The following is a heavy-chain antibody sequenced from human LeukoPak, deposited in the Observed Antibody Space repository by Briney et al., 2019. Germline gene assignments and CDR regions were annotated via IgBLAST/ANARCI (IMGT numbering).Heavy chain of an antibody. CDR1: GFTFSDYA. V-gene: IGHV3-23*01. Sequence: GGSLRLSCGASGFTFSDYAMTWVRQAPGKGLEWVSSISGSGSRTYYTESVKGRFTISRDNSKNTLYLQMNSLRADETAIYYCASRPRADIGPLDFWGQGTLVTVSS. D-gene: IGHD1-14*01. CDR3: ASRPRADIGPLDF. J-gene: IGHJ4*02. CDR2: ISGSGSRT.